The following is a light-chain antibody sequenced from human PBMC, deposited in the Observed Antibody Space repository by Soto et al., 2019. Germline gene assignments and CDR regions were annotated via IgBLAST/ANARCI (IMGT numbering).Light chain of an antibody. Sequence: EIVMTQSPATLSVSPGERATLSCRASQSVSSNLAWHQQKPGQTPRLLIYVASTRATGVPARFTGSGSGTEFTLTITSLQPEDFAIYYCQQYNNWPLTFGGGTKVDIK. CDR3: QQYNNWPLT. V-gene: IGKV3-15*01. J-gene: IGKJ4*01. CDR1: QSVSSN. CDR2: VAS.